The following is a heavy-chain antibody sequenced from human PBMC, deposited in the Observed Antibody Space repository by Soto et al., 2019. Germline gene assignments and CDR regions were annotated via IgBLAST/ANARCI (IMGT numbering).Heavy chain of an antibody. Sequence: GAALTISCKASGYDFSRHWILWERHLPVKCFEWMGIIYPVDSYTRYNPSFQGQVTISADQYITTAYLQWSSLRASDTAICYCASGSRDCSGGSCYSHWGQGTLVTVSS. CDR1: GYDFSRHW. V-gene: IGHV5-51*01. CDR3: ASGSRDCSGGSCYSH. J-gene: IGHJ4*01. CDR2: IYPVDSYT. D-gene: IGHD2-15*01.